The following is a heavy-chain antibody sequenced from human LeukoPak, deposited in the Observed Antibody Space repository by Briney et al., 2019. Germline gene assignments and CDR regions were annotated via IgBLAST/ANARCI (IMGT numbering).Heavy chain of an antibody. CDR3: ARGAISGTTPSDY. V-gene: IGHV1-18*01. J-gene: IGHJ4*02. Sequence: ASVTVSCKASGYSFTNYGINWVRQAPGQGLEWMGWISGYNGKTNYAQKFQGRVTMTTDTSTSTAYMELRSLRSDDTAVYYCARGAISGTTPSDYWGQGTLVTVSS. D-gene: IGHD1-14*01. CDR1: GYSFTNYG. CDR2: ISGYNGKT.